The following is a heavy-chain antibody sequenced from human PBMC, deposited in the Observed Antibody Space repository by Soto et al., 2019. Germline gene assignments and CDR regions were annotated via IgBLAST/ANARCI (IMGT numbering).Heavy chain of an antibody. CDR2: ISAYNGET. V-gene: IGHV1-18*01. CDR1: GYTFSNYG. J-gene: IGHJ4*02. D-gene: IGHD1-26*01. CDR3: ARASGPGVGTTSY. Sequence: ASVKVSCKASGYTFSNYGISWMRQVPGQGLEWMGWISAYNGETKYAQKFQCRVSMTTDTSTNTAYMELGSLRSDDTAVYYCARASGPGVGTTSYWGQGTLVTVSS.